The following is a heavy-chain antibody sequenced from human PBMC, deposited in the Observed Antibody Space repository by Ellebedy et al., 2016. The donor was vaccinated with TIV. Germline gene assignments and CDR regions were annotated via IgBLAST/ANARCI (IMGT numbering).Heavy chain of an antibody. V-gene: IGHV4-59*01. Sequence: MPSETLSLTCTVSAGSISTYYLSWIRQTPEKGLEWIGYIYYSGSTKYNPSLKSRVTMSVDTSKQQFSLNLSSVTAADTAVNYCATSYDSSGHYDDDAFDIWGQGTMVTVSS. CDR1: AGSISTYY. D-gene: IGHD3-22*01. CDR2: IYYSGST. CDR3: ATSYDSSGHYDDDAFDI. J-gene: IGHJ3*02.